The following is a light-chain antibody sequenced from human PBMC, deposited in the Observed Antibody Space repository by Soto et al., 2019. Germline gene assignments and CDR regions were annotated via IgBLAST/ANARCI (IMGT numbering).Light chain of an antibody. CDR3: QRYNNWPLT. J-gene: IGKJ4*01. CDR2: GAS. V-gene: IGKV3-20*01. CDR1: QSVSPSS. Sequence: EILLTQSPGTLSLSPGERATLSCRASQSVSPSSLAWYQQRPGQSPRLLIYGASSRATGIPDRFSGRGSGTDFTLIISRLEPEDFAIYYCQRYNNWPLTFGGGTKV.